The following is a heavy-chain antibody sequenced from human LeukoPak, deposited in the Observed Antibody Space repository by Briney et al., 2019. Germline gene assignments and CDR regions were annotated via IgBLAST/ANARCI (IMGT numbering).Heavy chain of an antibody. J-gene: IGHJ4*02. Sequence: SETLSLTCTVSGGPISRSGYQWGWIRRPPGQGLEWIGYLRYNENAYYSPSLRSRVTISVDTAKNQLFLKVTSVTAADTAVYYCARLPLARTEYDFDYWGQGTLVTVST. V-gene: IGHV4-39*01. CDR3: ARLPLARTEYDFDY. CDR2: LRYNENA. CDR1: GGPISRSGYQ. D-gene: IGHD6-6*01.